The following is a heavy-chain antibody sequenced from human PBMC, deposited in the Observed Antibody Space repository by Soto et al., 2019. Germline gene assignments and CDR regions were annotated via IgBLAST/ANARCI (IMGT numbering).Heavy chain of an antibody. CDR3: AHIVITFGGVVADDAFDV. D-gene: IGHD3-16*02. CDR2: IYWDDDK. J-gene: IGHJ3*01. V-gene: IGHV2-5*02. CDR1: GFSPTTRGVG. Sequence: SGPTLVNPTETLTLTCTFSGFSPTTRGVGVGWIRQPPGKALEWLAVIYWDDDKRYSPSLKTRLVLTKDTPKNQVVLTMTNMDSVDTATYFCAHIVITFGGVVADDAFDVWGQGTMVTVSS.